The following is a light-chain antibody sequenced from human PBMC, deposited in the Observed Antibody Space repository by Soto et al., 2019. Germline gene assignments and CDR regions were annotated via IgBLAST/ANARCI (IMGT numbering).Light chain of an antibody. J-gene: IGKJ1*01. CDR2: KAS. CDR1: QSISSW. Sequence: DIQMTQSPSTLSASVGDRVTITCRASQSISSWLAWYQQKPGKAPKVLIYKASSLESGVPSRFSGSGSGTEFSLTISSLQPDDFGTYYCQQYNNYPRTFGQGTKVEV. CDR3: QQYNNYPRT. V-gene: IGKV1-5*03.